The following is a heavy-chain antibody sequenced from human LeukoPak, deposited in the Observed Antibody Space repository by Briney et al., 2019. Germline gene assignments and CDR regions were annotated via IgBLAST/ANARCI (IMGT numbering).Heavy chain of an antibody. D-gene: IGHD6-19*01. CDR3: AREEGYSSGWTRPDY. Sequence: ASVKVSCKASGYTFTGYYMHWVRQAPGQGLEWMGWISAYNGNTNYAQKLQGRVTMTTDTSTSTAYMELRSLRSDDTAVYYCAREEGYSSGWTRPDYWGQGTLVTVSS. CDR2: ISAYNGNT. V-gene: IGHV1-18*04. CDR1: GYTFTGYY. J-gene: IGHJ4*02.